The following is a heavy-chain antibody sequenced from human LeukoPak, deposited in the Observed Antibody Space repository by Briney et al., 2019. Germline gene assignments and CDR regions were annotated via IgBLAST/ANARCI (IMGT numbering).Heavy chain of an antibody. D-gene: IGHD5-12*01. CDR2: IRYDGSNK. CDR1: GFTFSSYG. J-gene: IGHJ4*02. Sequence: GGSLRLSCAASGFTFSSYGMHWVRQAPGKGLEWVAFIRYDGSNKYYADSVKGRFTISRDNSKNTLYLQMNSLRAEDTAVYYCAREGVATMAPFDYWGQGTLVTVSS. CDR3: AREGVATMAPFDY. V-gene: IGHV3-30*02.